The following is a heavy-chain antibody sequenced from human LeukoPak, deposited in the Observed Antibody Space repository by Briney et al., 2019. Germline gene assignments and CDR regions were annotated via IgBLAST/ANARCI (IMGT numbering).Heavy chain of an antibody. CDR3: ARRLAGIFDY. Sequence: SQTLSLTCTVSGGSISSGGYYWSWIRQPPGKGLEWIGYIYHSGSTYYSPSLKSRVTISVDRSKNQFSLKLSSVTAADTAVYYCARRLAGIFDYWGQGTLVTVSS. CDR2: IYHSGST. J-gene: IGHJ4*02. D-gene: IGHD2-15*01. CDR1: GGSISSGGYY. V-gene: IGHV4-30-2*01.